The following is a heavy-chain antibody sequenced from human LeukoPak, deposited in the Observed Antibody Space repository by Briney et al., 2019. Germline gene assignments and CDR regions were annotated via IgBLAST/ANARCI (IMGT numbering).Heavy chain of an antibody. V-gene: IGHV3-48*03. CDR2: ISRSGSTI. D-gene: IGHD6-13*01. CDR1: GFTLSSSE. Sequence: PGGSLRLSCAASGFTLSSSEMNWVRQAPGKGLEWVSYISRSGSTIFYADSVKGRFTISRDNAKNSLYLQTNSLRAEDTAVYYCARDRDSSSWSSRRVGDYFDYWGQGTLVTVSS. CDR3: ARDRDSSSWSSRRVGDYFDY. J-gene: IGHJ4*02.